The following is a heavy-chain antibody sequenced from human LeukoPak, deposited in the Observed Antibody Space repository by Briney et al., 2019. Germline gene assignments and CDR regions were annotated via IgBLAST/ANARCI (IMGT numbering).Heavy chain of an antibody. Sequence: ASVKVSCKASGYTFTGYYMHWVRQAPGQGLEWMGWIYPNSGGTNYAQKFQGRDTMTRDTSISTAYMELSRLRSDDTAVYYCAREALTVTTVGHDAFDIWGQGTMVTVSS. D-gene: IGHD4-17*01. J-gene: IGHJ3*02. CDR2: IYPNSGGT. CDR1: GYTFTGYY. V-gene: IGHV1-2*02. CDR3: AREALTVTTVGHDAFDI.